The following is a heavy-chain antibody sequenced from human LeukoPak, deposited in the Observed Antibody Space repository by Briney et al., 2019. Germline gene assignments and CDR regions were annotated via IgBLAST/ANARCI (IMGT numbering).Heavy chain of an antibody. Sequence: GESLKISFKGSGYRFTSYWISWVRPMPGKGLEWMGRIDPSDSYTNYSPSFQGHVTISADKSISTAYLQWSSLKASDTAMYYCATRGEGATVTIVDYWGQGTLVTVS. J-gene: IGHJ4*02. CDR1: GYRFTSYW. CDR3: ATRGEGATVTIVDY. V-gene: IGHV5-10-1*01. CDR2: IDPSDSYT. D-gene: IGHD4-17*01.